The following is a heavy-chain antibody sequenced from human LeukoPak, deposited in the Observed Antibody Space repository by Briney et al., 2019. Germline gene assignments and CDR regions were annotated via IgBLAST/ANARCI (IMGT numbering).Heavy chain of an antibody. J-gene: IGHJ4*02. V-gene: IGHV3-49*05. CDR2: IKSKAYGGTT. Sequence: KSGGSLRLSCTVSGFTFGDYAMNWFRQAPGKGLEWVGFIKSKAYGGTTEYAASVKGRFTISRDDSKSVVYLQMNSLKTEDTAMYYCTRSPRVTRIDYWGQGTLVTVSS. D-gene: IGHD2-21*02. CDR3: TRSPRVTRIDY. CDR1: GFTFGDYA.